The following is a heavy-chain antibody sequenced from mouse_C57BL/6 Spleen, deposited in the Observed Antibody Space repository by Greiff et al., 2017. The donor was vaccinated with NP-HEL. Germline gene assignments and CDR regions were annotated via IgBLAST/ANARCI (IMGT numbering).Heavy chain of an antibody. CDR2: INPNNGGT. Sequence: EVQLQQSGPELVKPGASVKIPCKASGYTFTDYNMDWVKQSHGKSLEWIGDINPNNGGTIYNQKFKGKATLTVDKSSSTAYMELRSLTSEDTAVYYCARGRAYRNYERDWYFDVWGTGTTVTVSS. CDR3: ARGRAYRNYERDWYFDV. V-gene: IGHV1-18*01. CDR1: GYTFTDYN. D-gene: IGHD2-5*01. J-gene: IGHJ1*03.